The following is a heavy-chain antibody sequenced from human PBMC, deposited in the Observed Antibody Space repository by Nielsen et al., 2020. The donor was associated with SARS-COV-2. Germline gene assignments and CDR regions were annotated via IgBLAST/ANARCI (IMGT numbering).Heavy chain of an antibody. J-gene: IGHJ4*02. CDR2: IRSKAYGGTT. CDR3: TRAYCSGTSCYDG. D-gene: IGHD2-2*01. V-gene: IGHV3-49*03. Sequence: GESLKISCTASGFTFGDYAMSWFRQAPGKGLEWVGFIRSKAYGGTTEYAASVKGRFTISRDDSKSIAYLQMNSLKTEDTAVYYCTRAYCSGTSCYDGWGQGTLVTVSS. CDR1: GFTFGDYA.